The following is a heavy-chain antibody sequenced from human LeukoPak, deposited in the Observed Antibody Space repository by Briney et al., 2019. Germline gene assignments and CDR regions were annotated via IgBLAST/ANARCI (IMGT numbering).Heavy chain of an antibody. V-gene: IGHV3-53*01. J-gene: IGHJ4*02. CDR3: ARVEAVAGTGGFDY. CDR1: GFTVSSNY. Sequence: PGGSLRLSCAASGFTVSSNYMSWVRQAPGKGLEWVSVIYSGGSTYYADSVKGQRTISRDNSKNTLYLQMNSLRAEDTAVYYCARVEAVAGTGGFDYWGQGTLVTVSS. CDR2: IYSGGST. D-gene: IGHD6-19*01.